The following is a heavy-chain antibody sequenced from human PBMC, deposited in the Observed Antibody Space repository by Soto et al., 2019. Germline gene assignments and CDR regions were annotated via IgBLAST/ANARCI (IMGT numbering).Heavy chain of an antibody. CDR2: IYYSGST. V-gene: IGHV4-39*01. CDR3: ARHSGDIVVVPAAIRASSSWYYFDY. J-gene: IGHJ4*02. Sequence: SETLSLTCTVSGGSISSSSYYWGWIRQPPGKGLEWIGSIYYSGSTYYNPSLKSRVTISVDTSKNQFSLKLSSVTAADTAVYYCARHSGDIVVVPAAIRASSSWYYFDYWGQGTLVTVSS. D-gene: IGHD2-2*02. CDR1: GGSISSSSYY.